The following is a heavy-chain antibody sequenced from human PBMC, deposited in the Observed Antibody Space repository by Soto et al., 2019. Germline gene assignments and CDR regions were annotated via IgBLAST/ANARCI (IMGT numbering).Heavy chain of an antibody. CDR3: ARAKLGLNAFEI. Sequence: PSQTLSLTCAISGDSVSSNSAAWNWIRQSPSRGLEWLGRTYYRSRWYNDFALSVKSRITINPDTSKNQFSLQLNSMIPEDTAVNYCARAKLGLNAFEIWGQGTMVTVSS. D-gene: IGHD7-27*01. J-gene: IGHJ3*02. V-gene: IGHV6-1*01. CDR2: TYYRSRWYN. CDR1: GDSVSSNSAA.